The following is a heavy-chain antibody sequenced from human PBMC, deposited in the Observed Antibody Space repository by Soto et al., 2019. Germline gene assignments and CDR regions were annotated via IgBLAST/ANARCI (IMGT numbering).Heavy chain of an antibody. D-gene: IGHD3-10*01. Sequence: ASVKVSCKASGGTFSSYTISWVRQAPGQGLEWMGRIIPILGIANYAQKFQGRVTITADKSTSTAYMELSSLRSEDTAVYYCAREDGYYGSGSKIDYWGQGTLVTVSS. V-gene: IGHV1-69*04. CDR1: GGTFSSYT. CDR3: AREDGYYGSGSKIDY. J-gene: IGHJ4*02. CDR2: IIPILGIA.